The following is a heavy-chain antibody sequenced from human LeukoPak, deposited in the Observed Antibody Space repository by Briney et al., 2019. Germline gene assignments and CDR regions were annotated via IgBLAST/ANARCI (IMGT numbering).Heavy chain of an antibody. J-gene: IGHJ4*02. CDR1: GFTFSSYE. CDR3: ARDGPVACSSTSCYADYFDY. CDR2: INSSGSTI. V-gene: IGHV3-48*03. Sequence: GGSLRLSCAASGFTFSSYEMNWVRQAPGKGLEWVSYINSSGSTIYYADSVKGRFTISRDNAKNSLYLQMNSLRAEDTAVYYCARDGPVACSSTSCYADYFDYWGQGTLVTVSS. D-gene: IGHD2-2*01.